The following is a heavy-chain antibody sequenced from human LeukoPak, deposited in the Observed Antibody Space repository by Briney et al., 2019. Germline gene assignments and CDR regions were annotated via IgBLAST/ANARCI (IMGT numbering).Heavy chain of an antibody. Sequence: ASVKVSCKASGYTFTGYYMHWVRQAPGQGLEWMGWTSTYNGDTNYAQKFQGRVTMTTDTSTSTVFIELRSLTSDDTAAYYCARDWWGYDVLTADNWFHPWGQGTLVTVSS. D-gene: IGHD3-9*01. J-gene: IGHJ5*02. CDR1: GYTFTGYY. CDR2: TSTYNGDT. V-gene: IGHV1-18*04. CDR3: ARDWWGYDVLTADNWFHP.